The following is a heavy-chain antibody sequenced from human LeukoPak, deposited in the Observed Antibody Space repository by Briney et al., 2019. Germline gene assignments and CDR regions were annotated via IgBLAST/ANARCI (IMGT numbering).Heavy chain of an antibody. CDR2: VIPIFGTA. Sequence: SVKVSCKASGGTFSSYAICWVRQAPGQGLEWMGGVIPIFGTANYAQKFQGRVTITADESTSTAYMELSSLRSEDTAVYYCARHPIVVVPAGAYYYYYGMDVWGKGTTATVSS. D-gene: IGHD2-2*01. J-gene: IGHJ6*04. CDR3: ARHPIVVVPAGAYYYYYGMDV. CDR1: GGTFSSYA. V-gene: IGHV1-69*01.